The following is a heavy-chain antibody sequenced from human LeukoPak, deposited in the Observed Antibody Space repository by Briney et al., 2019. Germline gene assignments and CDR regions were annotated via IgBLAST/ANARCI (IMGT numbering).Heavy chain of an antibody. CDR2: INPNSGST. CDR3: ARETAMVTFSSPYYYYMDV. J-gene: IGHJ6*03. D-gene: IGHD5-18*01. V-gene: IGHV1-2*02. CDR1: GYTFTGYY. Sequence: ASVKVSCKGSGYTFTGYYMHWVRQAPGQGLEWMGWINPNSGSTNYAQKFQGRVTMTRDTSISTAYMELSRLRSDDMAVYYCARETAMVTFSSPYYYYMDVWGKGTTVTVSS.